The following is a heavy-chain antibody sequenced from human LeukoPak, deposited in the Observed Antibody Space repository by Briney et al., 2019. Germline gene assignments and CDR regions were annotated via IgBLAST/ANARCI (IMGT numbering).Heavy chain of an antibody. Sequence: SGPTLVNPTQTLTLTCTFSGFSLSTSGMCVSWIRQPPGKALEWLARIDWDDDKYYSTSLKTRLTISKDTSKNQVVLTMTNMDPVDTATYYCATNIAAAGSYYYYGMDVWGQGTTVTVSS. J-gene: IGHJ6*02. CDR1: GFSLSTSGMC. CDR3: ATNIAAAGSYYYYGMDV. CDR2: IDWDDDK. D-gene: IGHD6-13*01. V-gene: IGHV2-70*11.